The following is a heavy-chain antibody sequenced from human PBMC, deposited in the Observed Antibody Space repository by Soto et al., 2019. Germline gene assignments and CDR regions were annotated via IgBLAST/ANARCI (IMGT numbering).Heavy chain of an antibody. CDR1: GGTFSSYA. CDR3: ATSPRGDYIFDY. Sequence: ASVRVSCKASGGTFSSYAISWVRQAPGKGLEWMGGFDPEDGETIYAQKFQGRVTMTEDTSTDTAYMELSSLRSEDTAVYYCATSPRGDYIFDYWGQGTLVTVSS. J-gene: IGHJ4*02. CDR2: FDPEDGET. V-gene: IGHV1-24*01. D-gene: IGHD4-17*01.